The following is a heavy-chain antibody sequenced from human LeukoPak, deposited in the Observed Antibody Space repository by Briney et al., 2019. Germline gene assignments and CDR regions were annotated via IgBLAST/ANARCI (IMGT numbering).Heavy chain of an antibody. D-gene: IGHD3-9*01. Sequence: ASVKVPCKASGYTFTSYGISWVRQAPGQGLEWMGWISAYNGNTNYAQKLQGRVTMTTDTSTSTAYMELRSLRSDDTAVYYCARAVDTYYDILTGYYNVAGVDYWGQGTLVTVSS. CDR2: ISAYNGNT. CDR3: ARAVDTYYDILTGYYNVAGVDY. V-gene: IGHV1-18*01. CDR1: GYTFTSYG. J-gene: IGHJ4*02.